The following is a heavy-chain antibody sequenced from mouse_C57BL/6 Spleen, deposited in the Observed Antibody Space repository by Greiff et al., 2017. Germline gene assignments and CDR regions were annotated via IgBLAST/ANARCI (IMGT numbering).Heavy chain of an antibody. D-gene: IGHD1-1*01. V-gene: IGHV5-17*01. Sequence: EVQAVVSGGGLVKPGGSLKLSCAASGFTFSDYGMHWVRQAPEKGLEWVAYISSGSSTIYYADTVKGRFTIFRDNAKNTLFRQLTSLRSEDTAMYYWARGTTVVGYFDYWGQGTTLTVSS. J-gene: IGHJ2*01. CDR1: GFTFSDYG. CDR2: ISSGSSTI. CDR3: ARGTTVVGYFDY.